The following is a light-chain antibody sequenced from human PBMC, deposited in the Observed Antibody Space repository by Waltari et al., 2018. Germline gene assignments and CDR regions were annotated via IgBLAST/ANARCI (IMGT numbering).Light chain of an antibody. CDR1: QSLVDSDGNTY. J-gene: IGKJ4*01. Sequence: DVVMTQSPLSLPVTLGQPASISCRSSQSLVDSDGNTYLNWFQRRPGQSPRRLIYKVSDRKSGVPGIFNSSGSGTEFTLKISRMDAEDVGIYFCMQGTHLPAVLTFGGGTKVEIK. CDR2: KVS. V-gene: IGKV2-30*01. CDR3: MQGTHLPAVLT.